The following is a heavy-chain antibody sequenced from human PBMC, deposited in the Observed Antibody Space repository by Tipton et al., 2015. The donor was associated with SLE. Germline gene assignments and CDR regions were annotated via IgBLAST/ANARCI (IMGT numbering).Heavy chain of an antibody. CDR1: GGSFSGYY. Sequence: LRLSCAVYGGSFSGYYWSWIRQPPGKGLEWIGEINHSGSTNYNPSLKSRVTISVDTSKNQFSLKLSSVTAADTAVYYCARHHWGYFDYWGQGTLVTVSS. D-gene: IGHD7-27*01. J-gene: IGHJ4*02. CDR3: ARHHWGYFDY. CDR2: INHSGST. V-gene: IGHV4-34*01.